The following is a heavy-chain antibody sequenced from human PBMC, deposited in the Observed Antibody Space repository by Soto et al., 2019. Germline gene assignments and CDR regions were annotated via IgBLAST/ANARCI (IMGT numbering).Heavy chain of an antibody. CDR2: IGTAGDT. CDR1: GFTFSSYD. D-gene: IGHD3-10*01. CDR3: AREPAPMVRGVIDYYYGMDV. Sequence: GGSLRLSCAASGFTFSSYDMHRVRQATGKGLEWVSAIGTAGDTYYPGSVKGRFTTSRENAKNSLYLQRNSRRAEAKAVYYCAREPAPMVRGVIDYYYGMDVWGQGTTVTVSS. J-gene: IGHJ6*02. V-gene: IGHV3-13*01.